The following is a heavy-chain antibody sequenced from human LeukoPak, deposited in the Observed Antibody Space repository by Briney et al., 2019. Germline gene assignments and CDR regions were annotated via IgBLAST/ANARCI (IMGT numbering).Heavy chain of an antibody. J-gene: IGHJ4*02. CDR3: ARGDNAIFDY. Sequence: SQTLSLTCAISGDSVSSNSATWNWIRQSPPRGLEWLGRTCYRSKWYNDYAVSVKSRMTINPNTSKNQFSLQLNSVTPEDTAVYYCARGDNAIFDYWDQGTRVTVSS. CDR1: GDSVSSNSAT. D-gene: IGHD1-14*01. CDR2: TCYRSKWYN. V-gene: IGHV6-1*01.